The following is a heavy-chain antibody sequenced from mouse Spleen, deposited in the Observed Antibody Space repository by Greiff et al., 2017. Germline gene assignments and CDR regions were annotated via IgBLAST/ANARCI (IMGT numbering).Heavy chain of an antibody. CDR2: IFPGTGTT. CDR3: ARLDTTVGWYFDV. J-gene: IGHJ1*01. V-gene: IGHV1S132*01. CDR1: GYTFTSYW. Sequence: VKLMESGAELVKPGASVKLSCKTSGYTFTSYWIQWVKQRPGQGLGWIGEIFPGTGTTYYNEKFKGKATLTIDTSSSTAYMQLSSLTSEDSAVYFCARLDTTVGWYFDVWGAGTTVTVSS. D-gene: IGHD1-1*01.